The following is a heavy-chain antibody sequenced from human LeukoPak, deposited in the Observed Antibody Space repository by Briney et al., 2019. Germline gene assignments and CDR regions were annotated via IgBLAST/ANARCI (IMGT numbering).Heavy chain of an antibody. Sequence: ASVKVSCKASGYTFTSYDINWVRQATGQGLEWMGWMNPNSGNTGYAQKFQGRVTMTGNTSISTAYMELSSLRSEDTAVYYCARERGARFFYYDSSGYSPWGQGTLVTVSS. CDR2: MNPNSGNT. CDR1: GYTFTSYD. D-gene: IGHD3-22*01. CDR3: ARERGARFFYYDSSGYSP. J-gene: IGHJ5*02. V-gene: IGHV1-8*01.